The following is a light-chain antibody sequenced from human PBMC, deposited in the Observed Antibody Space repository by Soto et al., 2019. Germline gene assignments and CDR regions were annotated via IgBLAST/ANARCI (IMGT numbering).Light chain of an antibody. CDR3: AAWDESLDGYV. V-gene: IGLV1-44*01. Sequence: QAVVTQPPSASGTPGQRVTISCSGSSSNIGTNTVNWYQQLPGTAPKLLIYSNNQRPSGVPDRFSGSKSGTSASLAISGLQSEDEADYYCAAWDESLDGYVFGTGTKLTVL. J-gene: IGLJ1*01. CDR1: SSNIGTNT. CDR2: SNN.